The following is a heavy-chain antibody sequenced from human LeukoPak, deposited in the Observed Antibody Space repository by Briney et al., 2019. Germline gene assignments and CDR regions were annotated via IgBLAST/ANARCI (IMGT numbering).Heavy chain of an antibody. D-gene: IGHD6-19*01. CDR2: IYPGDSDT. CDR3: ARREAVAGTGYGPNLFDI. CDR1: GYSFTSYW. J-gene: IGHJ3*02. Sequence: GESLKISCKGSGYSFTSYWIGWVRQMPGKGLEWMGIIYPGDSDTRYSPSFQGQVTISADKSISTAYLQWSSLKASDTAMYYCARREAVAGTGYGPNLFDIWGQGTMVTVSS. V-gene: IGHV5-51*01.